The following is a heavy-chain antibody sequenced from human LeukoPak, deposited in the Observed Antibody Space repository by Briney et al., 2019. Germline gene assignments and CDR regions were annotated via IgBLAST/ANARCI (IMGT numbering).Heavy chain of an antibody. CDR3: TTELVDLFDY. D-gene: IGHD1-26*01. CDR2: IKSQTDGGTT. Sequence: GGSLRLSCAASGFTFSNAWMSWVRQAPGKGLEWVGRIKSQTDGGTTDYVAPVKGRFTFSRDDSKNTLYLQMNSLKTEDTAVYYCTTELVDLFDYGGQGTLVTVSS. J-gene: IGHJ4*02. CDR1: GFTFSNAW. V-gene: IGHV3-15*01.